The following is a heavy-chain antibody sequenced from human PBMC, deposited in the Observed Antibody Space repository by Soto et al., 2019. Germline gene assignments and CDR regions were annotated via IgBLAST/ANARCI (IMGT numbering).Heavy chain of an antibody. CDR1: GFTFSSYG. CDR3: AKDPSSVVTGDY. Sequence: AGGSLRLSCAASGFTFSSYGMHWVRQAPGKGLEWVAVISYDGSNKYYADSVKGRFTISRDNSKNTLYLQMNSLRAEDTAVYYCAKDPSSVVTGDYWGQGTLVTVSS. CDR2: ISYDGSNK. V-gene: IGHV3-30*18. J-gene: IGHJ4*02. D-gene: IGHD2-15*01.